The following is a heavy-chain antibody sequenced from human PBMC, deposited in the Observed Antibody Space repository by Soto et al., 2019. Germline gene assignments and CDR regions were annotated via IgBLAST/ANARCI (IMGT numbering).Heavy chain of an antibody. CDR3: ARGRYYYDSSGPITSRYFDY. J-gene: IGHJ4*02. Sequence: PSETLSLTGAVCGYSISSGYYWGWIRQPPGKGLERIGSIYHSVSTYYNPSLKSRVTISVDTSKNQFSLKLSSVTAADTAVYYCARGRYYYDSSGPITSRYFDYGGQGTLVKVSS. D-gene: IGHD3-22*01. CDR2: IYHSVST. CDR1: GYSISSGYY. V-gene: IGHV4-38-2*01.